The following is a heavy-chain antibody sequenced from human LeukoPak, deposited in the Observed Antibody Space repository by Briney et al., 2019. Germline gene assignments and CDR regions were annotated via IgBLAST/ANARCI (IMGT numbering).Heavy chain of an antibody. J-gene: IGHJ4*02. CDR2: ISSSSSYI. Sequence: GGSLRLSCAASGFTFSSYSMNWVRQAPGKGLEWVSSISSSSSYIYYADSVKGRFTISRDNAKNSLYLQMNSLRAEDTAVYYCARRMSAYSGSYPFDYWGQGTLVTVSS. CDR3: ARRMSAYSGSYPFDY. V-gene: IGHV3-21*01. CDR1: GFTFSSYS. D-gene: IGHD1-26*01.